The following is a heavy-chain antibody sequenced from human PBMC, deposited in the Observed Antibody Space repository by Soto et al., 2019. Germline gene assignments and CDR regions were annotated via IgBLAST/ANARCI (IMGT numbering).Heavy chain of an antibody. CDR2: IHYSGST. D-gene: IGHD6-13*01. J-gene: IGHJ4*02. CDR3: ARLSSLGNWYLFDY. Sequence: QVQLQETGPGLVKPSETLSLSCTVSGGSISSYHWSWIRQPPGKGLEWIGNIHYSGSTNYNPSLKSRVTISKDMSKNQFSLQLSSVTAADTAVYYCARLSSLGNWYLFDYWGQGSLITVSS. CDR1: GGSISSYH. V-gene: IGHV4-59*01.